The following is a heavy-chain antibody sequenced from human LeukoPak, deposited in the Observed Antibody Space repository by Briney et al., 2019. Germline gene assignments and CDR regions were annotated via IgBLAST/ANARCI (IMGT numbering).Heavy chain of an antibody. CDR2: IYYSGGT. J-gene: IGHJ4*02. Sequence: PSETLSLTCTVSGGSISSRSYYWSWIRQPPGKGLEWIGYIYYSGGTNYNPSLKSRVTISVDTSKNQFSLKLSSVTAADTAVYYCARLGFSNSGSYLAPSDYWGQGTLVTVSS. CDR3: ARLGFSNSGSYLAPSDY. D-gene: IGHD1-26*01. V-gene: IGHV4-61*05. CDR1: GGSISSRSYY.